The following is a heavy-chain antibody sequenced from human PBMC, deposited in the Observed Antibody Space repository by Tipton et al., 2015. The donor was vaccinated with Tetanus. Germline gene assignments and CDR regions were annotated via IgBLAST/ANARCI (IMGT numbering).Heavy chain of an antibody. CDR1: GASITDKKYY. D-gene: IGHD6-25*01. Sequence: LSLTCTVSGASITDKKYYWGWIRQAPGKGLEWVASISSTSTYIYYADSVKGRFTISRDNAKNSLYLQMSSLRADDTAVYYCASGSTLDYWGQGIPVTVSS. V-gene: IGHV3-11*06. CDR2: ISSTSTYI. J-gene: IGHJ4*02. CDR3: ASGSTLDY.